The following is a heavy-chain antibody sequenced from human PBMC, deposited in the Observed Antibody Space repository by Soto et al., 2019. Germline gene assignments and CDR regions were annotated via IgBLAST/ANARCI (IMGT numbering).Heavy chain of an antibody. CDR3: TTDDPINKY. CDR1: GFTFSNAW. V-gene: IGHV3-15*01. Sequence: EVQLVESGGGLIKPGGSLRLSCAASGFTFSNAWMSWVRQAPGKGLEWVGRIKSKIDGGTTDYAAPVKGRFTISRDDSKNTLYLQMNSPKTEDTAVYYCTTDDPINKYWGQGTLVTVSS. CDR2: IKSKIDGGTT. J-gene: IGHJ4*02.